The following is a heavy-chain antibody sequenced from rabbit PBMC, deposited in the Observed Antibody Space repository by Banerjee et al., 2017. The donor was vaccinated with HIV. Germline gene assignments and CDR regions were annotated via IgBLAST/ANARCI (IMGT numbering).Heavy chain of an antibody. Sequence: QSLEESGGDLVKPEGSLTLTCTASGFSFSSSYYMCWVRQAPGKGLEWIACIYTGSSGSPYYASWAKGRFTISKTSSTTVTLQMTSLTAADTATYFCARREYTSKYGYYLWGQGTLVTVS. CDR3: ARREYTSKYGYYL. J-gene: IGHJ3*01. D-gene: IGHD1-1*01. CDR2: IYTGSSGSP. CDR1: GFSFSSSYY. V-gene: IGHV1S40*01.